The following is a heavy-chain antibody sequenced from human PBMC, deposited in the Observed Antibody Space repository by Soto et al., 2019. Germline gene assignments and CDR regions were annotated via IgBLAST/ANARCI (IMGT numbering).Heavy chain of an antibody. Sequence: GGSLRLSCAASGFTFSPYAMSWVRQAPGKGLEWVSSISGSGGSTHYADSVKGRFTVSRDNSKRALSLQMSSLREEDTDTYYCAKGLRSLLRNKYYYGLEVWGRGPRSPSP. J-gene: IGHJ6*02. CDR3: AKGLRSLLRNKYYYGLEV. CDR1: GFTFSPYA. CDR2: ISGSGGST. D-gene: IGHD3-10*01. V-gene: IGHV3-23*01.